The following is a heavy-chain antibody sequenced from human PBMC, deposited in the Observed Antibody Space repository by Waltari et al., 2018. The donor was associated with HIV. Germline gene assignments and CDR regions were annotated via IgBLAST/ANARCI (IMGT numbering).Heavy chain of an antibody. CDR2: ISSSSSTI. V-gene: IGHV3-48*02. CDR3: ARECPPYDFWSGTAYGMDV. D-gene: IGHD3-3*01. Sequence: EVQLVESGGGLVQPGGSLRLSGAASGFTFRSYSMNWVRQAPGKGQEWVSYISSSSSTIYYADSVKGRFTISRDNAKNSLYLQMNSLRDEDTAVYYCARECPPYDFWSGTAYGMDVWGQGTTVTVSS. CDR1: GFTFRSYS. J-gene: IGHJ6*02.